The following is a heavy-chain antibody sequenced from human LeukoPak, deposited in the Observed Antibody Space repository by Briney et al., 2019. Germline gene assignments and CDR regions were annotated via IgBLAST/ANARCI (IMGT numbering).Heavy chain of an antibody. CDR1: GGSISSTDYF. CDR3: ARQGGWYGILDC. CDR2: IYYGGRT. Sequence: SETLSLTCTVSGGSISSTDYFWGWIRQTPEKGLEWIGSIYYGGRTFYNPSLKSRVTISVDTSKNQFSLKLTSVTAADTAVYYCARQGGWYGILDCWGQGTLVTVSS. D-gene: IGHD6-19*01. V-gene: IGHV4-39*01. J-gene: IGHJ4*02.